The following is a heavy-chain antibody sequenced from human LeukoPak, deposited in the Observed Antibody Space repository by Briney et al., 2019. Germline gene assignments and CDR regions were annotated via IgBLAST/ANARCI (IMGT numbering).Heavy chain of an antibody. Sequence: PGGPLRLSCAASGFTFSSYSLNWVRQAPGKGLEWVSSISSTSSHIYYADSVKGRFTISRDNAKKSLYLQMNSLRAEDTAVYYCAAGNPTEYFQHWGQGTLVTVSS. CDR2: ISSTSSHI. CDR1: GFTFSSYS. V-gene: IGHV3-21*01. CDR3: AAGNPTEYFQH. J-gene: IGHJ1*01. D-gene: IGHD4-23*01.